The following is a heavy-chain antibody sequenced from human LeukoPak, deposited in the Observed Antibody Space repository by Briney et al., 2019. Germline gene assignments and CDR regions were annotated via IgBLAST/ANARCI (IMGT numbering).Heavy chain of an antibody. CDR3: ARLPTVQGAPNWFDP. D-gene: IGHD4-11*01. CDR2: IYHSGST. CDR1: GGSISSGGYY. V-gene: IGHV4-30-2*02. Sequence: SETLSLTCTVSGGSISSGGYYWSWIRQPPGKGLEWIGYIYHSGSTYYNPSLKSRVTISVDRSKNQFSLKLSSVTAADTAVYYCARLPTVQGAPNWFDPWGQGTLVTVSS. J-gene: IGHJ5*02.